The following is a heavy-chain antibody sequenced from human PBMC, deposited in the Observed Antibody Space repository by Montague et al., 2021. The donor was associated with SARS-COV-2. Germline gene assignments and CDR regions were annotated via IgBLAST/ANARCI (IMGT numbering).Heavy chain of an antibody. CDR2: IKQDGSEK. CDR1: GFTFSSYW. Sequence: SLRLSCAASGFTFSSYWMSWVRQAPGKGLEWVANIKQDGSEKYYVDSVKGRFTISRDNAKNSLYLQMNSLRAEDTAVYYCARDSFVVVPAASNYYYYYGMDVGGQGTTGTGSS. D-gene: IGHD2-2*01. J-gene: IGHJ6*02. V-gene: IGHV3-7*01. CDR3: ARDSFVVVPAASNYYYYYGMDV.